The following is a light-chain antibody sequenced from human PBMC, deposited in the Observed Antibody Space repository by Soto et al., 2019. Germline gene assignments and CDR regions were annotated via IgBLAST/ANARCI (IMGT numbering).Light chain of an antibody. J-gene: IGKJ1*01. CDR1: QSVSSY. CDR2: DAS. CDR3: QQRGNWPWT. V-gene: IGKV3-11*01. Sequence: EIVLTQSPATLSLSPGERATLSYRASQSVSSYLAWYQQKPGQAPRLLIYDASNRATGIPGRFSGSGSGTDFTLTISSLEPEDFAVYYCQQRGNWPWTFGQGTKVDIK.